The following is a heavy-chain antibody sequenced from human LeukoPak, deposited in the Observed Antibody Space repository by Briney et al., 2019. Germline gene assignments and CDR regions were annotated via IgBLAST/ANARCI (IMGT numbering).Heavy chain of an antibody. CDR2: IYHSGST. Sequence: SETLSLTCAVSGGSISSGGYSWSWIRQPPGKGLEWIGYIYHSGSTYYNPSLKSRVTISVDRSKNQFSLKLSSVTAADTAVYYCARVIAADLKFDYWGQGTLVTVSS. D-gene: IGHD6-13*01. CDR3: ARVIAADLKFDY. J-gene: IGHJ4*02. V-gene: IGHV4-30-2*01. CDR1: GGSISSGGYS.